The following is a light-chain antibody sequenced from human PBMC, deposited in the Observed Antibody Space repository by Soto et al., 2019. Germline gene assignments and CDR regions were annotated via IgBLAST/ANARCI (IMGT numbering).Light chain of an antibody. CDR3: QKYNSAPQT. J-gene: IGKJ1*01. Sequence: DIQMTQSPSSLSASVGDRVTITCRASQDISNYLAWYQQKPGKVPKLLIYAASTLYSGVPPRFSGSGSGTDFTLTISSLQPEDAATYYCQKYNSAPQTFGQGTKVEIK. CDR2: AAS. CDR1: QDISNY. V-gene: IGKV1-27*01.